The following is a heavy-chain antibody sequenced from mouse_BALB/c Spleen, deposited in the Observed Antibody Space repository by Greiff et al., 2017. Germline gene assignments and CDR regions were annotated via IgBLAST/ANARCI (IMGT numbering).Heavy chain of an antibody. V-gene: IGHV1S81*02. CDR1: GYTFTSYY. J-gene: IGHJ4*01. D-gene: IGHD2-14*01. CDR2: INPSNGGT. Sequence: VQLQQSGAELVKPGASVKLSCKASGYTFTSYYMYWVKQRPGQGLEWIGEINPSNGGTDFNEKVKSKATLTGDKTSNTAYMQLSSLTSEDSAVYYCTECNYRYDFYAMDYWGQGTSVTVSS. CDR3: TECNYRYDFYAMDY.